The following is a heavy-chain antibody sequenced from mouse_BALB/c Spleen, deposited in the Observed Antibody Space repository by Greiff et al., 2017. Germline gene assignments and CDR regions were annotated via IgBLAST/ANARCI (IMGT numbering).Heavy chain of an antibody. D-gene: IGHD1-2*01. J-gene: IGHJ4*01. CDR1: GFTFSSFG. Sequence: DVMLVESGGGLVQPGGSRKLSCAASGFTFSSFGMHWVRQAPEKGLEWVAYISSGSSTIYYADTVKGRFTISRDNPKNTLFLQMTSLRSEDTAMYYCARRPYGSSYYYAMDYWGQGTSVTVSS. CDR2: ISSGSSTI. V-gene: IGHV5-17*02. CDR3: ARRPYGSSYYYAMDY.